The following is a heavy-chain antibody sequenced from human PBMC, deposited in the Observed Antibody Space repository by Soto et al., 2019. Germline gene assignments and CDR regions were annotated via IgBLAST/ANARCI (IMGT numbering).Heavy chain of an antibody. V-gene: IGHV5-51*01. CDR1: GYSFTGYW. CDR2: IYPGDSDT. D-gene: IGHD3-16*02. Sequence: GESLKISCKGSGYSFTGYWIGWVRQMPGKGLEWMRIIYPGDSDTRYSPSFQGQVTISADKSISTAYLQWSSLKASDTAMYYCARRPGGSYRYGDAFDIWGQGTMVTVSS. J-gene: IGHJ3*02. CDR3: ARRPGGSYRYGDAFDI.